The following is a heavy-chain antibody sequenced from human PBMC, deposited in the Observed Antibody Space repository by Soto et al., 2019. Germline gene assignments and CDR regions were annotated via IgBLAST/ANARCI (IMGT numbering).Heavy chain of an antibody. CDR1: GYTFTSYG. CDR3: ARDAGVSGELYY. D-gene: IGHD3-16*01. V-gene: IGHV1-18*01. J-gene: IGHJ4*02. Sequence: QVQLVQSGAEVKKPGASVKVSCKASGYTFTSYGISWVRQAPGQGLEWMGWISAYNGKTNYAQKLHGRVTITTDTSTSTAYMEMRSLKSEDTAVYSCARDAGVSGELYYWGQGNVVTVSS. CDR2: ISAYNGKT.